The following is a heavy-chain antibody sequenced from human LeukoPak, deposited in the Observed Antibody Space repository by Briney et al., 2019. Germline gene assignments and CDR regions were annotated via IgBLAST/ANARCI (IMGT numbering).Heavy chain of an antibody. D-gene: IGHD5-24*01. CDR1: GLTFSSYW. V-gene: IGHV3-74*01. CDR3: ARVGDGLVFDY. J-gene: IGHJ4*02. Sequence: GGSLRLSCAASGLTFSSYWMHWARQAPGKGLVWVSRINSDGSTTSYADSVKGRFTISRDNAKNTLYLQMNSLRAEDTAVYYCARVGDGLVFDYWGQGTLVTVSS. CDR2: INSDGSTT.